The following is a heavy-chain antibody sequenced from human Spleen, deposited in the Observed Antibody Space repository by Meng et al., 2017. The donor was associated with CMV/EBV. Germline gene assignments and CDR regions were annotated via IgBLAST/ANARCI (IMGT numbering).Heavy chain of an antibody. J-gene: IGHJ5*02. Sequence: QVALGQAGAEVKKPGASVKFSCKASGYTFTGYYMHWVRQAPGQGLEWMGWINPNSGGTNYAQKFQGRVTMTRDTSISTAYMELSRLRSDDTAVYYCARGPTVVTPITWFDPWGQGTLVTVSS. CDR3: ARGPTVVTPITWFDP. V-gene: IGHV1-2*02. CDR1: GYTFTGYY. CDR2: INPNSGGT. D-gene: IGHD4-23*01.